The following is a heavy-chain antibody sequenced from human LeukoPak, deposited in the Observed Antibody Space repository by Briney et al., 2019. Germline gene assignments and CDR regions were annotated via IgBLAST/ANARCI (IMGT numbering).Heavy chain of an antibody. V-gene: IGHV4-59*01. D-gene: IGHD3-22*01. CDR1: GGSISNYS. Sequence: SETLSLTCIVSGGSISNYSWNWIRQPPGKGLEWIGNIDRTGSNYNPSLKCRVTISMDTSKNQFSLNLNSVTAADTAVYYCSRDSMIVGTYDYWGQGTLVTVSS. J-gene: IGHJ4*02. CDR3: SRDSMIVGTYDY. CDR2: IDRTGS.